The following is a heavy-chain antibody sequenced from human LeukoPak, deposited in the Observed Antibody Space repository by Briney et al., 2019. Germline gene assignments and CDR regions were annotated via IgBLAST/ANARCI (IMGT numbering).Heavy chain of an antibody. CDR2: IYYSGST. CDR3: ARDPFGSNAFDI. D-gene: IGHD3-10*01. Sequence: SETLSLKCIVAGGSITNYYWSWIRQPPGKGLEWIGYIYYSGSTKYNPSLKSRVTISVDTSYNQFSLRLSSVTAADTAVYYCARDPFGSNAFDIWGQGTVVAVSS. CDR1: GGSITNYY. J-gene: IGHJ3*02. V-gene: IGHV4-59*01.